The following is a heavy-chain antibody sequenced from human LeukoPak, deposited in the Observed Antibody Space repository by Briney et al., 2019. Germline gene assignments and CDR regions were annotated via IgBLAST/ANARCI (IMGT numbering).Heavy chain of an antibody. CDR1: GGSISSGDYY. CDR2: IYYSGST. CDR3: AREPHSQQLTPYNWFDP. V-gene: IGHV4-30-4*08. D-gene: IGHD6-13*01. Sequence: PSETLSLTCTVSGGSISSGDYYWSWIRQPPGKGLEWIGYIYYSGSTYYNPSLKSRVTISVDTSKNQFSLKLSSVTAADTAVYYCAREPHSQQLTPYNWFDPWGQGTLVTVSS. J-gene: IGHJ5*02.